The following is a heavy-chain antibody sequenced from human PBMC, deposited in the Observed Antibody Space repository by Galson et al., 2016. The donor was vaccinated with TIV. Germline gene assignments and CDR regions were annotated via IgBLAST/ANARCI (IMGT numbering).Heavy chain of an antibody. D-gene: IGHD2-2*02. V-gene: IGHV3-23*01. CDR1: GFTFSDHY. J-gene: IGHJ4*02. CDR3: AKTQVDIVVAPAATPGYYFDY. Sequence: SLRLSCAASGFTFSDHYMDWVRQAPGKGLEWVSTSSGSGDTIYYADSVKGRFTIPRDNSKGTLYLQMSSLRVDDTAIYYCAKTQVDIVVAPAATPGYYFDYWGQGTLVTVSS. CDR2: SSGSGDTI.